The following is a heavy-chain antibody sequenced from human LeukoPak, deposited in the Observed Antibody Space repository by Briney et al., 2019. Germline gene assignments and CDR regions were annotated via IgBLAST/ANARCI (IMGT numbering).Heavy chain of an antibody. Sequence: GASVKVSCKASGGTFSTYAINWVRQAPGQGLEWMGRIIPILGIASYAQKFQGRVTFTADKSTNTAYMELSSLRSEDTAVYYCARSIKWNDEYYFDYWGQGTLVTVSS. CDR1: GGTFSTYA. CDR2: IIPILGIA. CDR3: ARSIKWNDEYYFDY. V-gene: IGHV1-69*04. J-gene: IGHJ4*02. D-gene: IGHD1-1*01.